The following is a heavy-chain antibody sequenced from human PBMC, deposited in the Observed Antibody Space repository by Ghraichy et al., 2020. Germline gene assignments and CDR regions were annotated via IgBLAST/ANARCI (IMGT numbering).Heavy chain of an antibody. CDR2: IYYSGST. Sequence: SETLSLTCTVSGGSISSYYWSWIRQPPGKGLEWIGYIYYSGSTNYNPSLKSRVTISVDTSKNQFSLKLSSVTAADTAVYYCARFMGRQLAYFDYWGQGTLVTVSS. J-gene: IGHJ4*02. V-gene: IGHV4-59*01. CDR1: GGSISSYY. CDR3: ARFMGRQLAYFDY. D-gene: IGHD3-10*01.